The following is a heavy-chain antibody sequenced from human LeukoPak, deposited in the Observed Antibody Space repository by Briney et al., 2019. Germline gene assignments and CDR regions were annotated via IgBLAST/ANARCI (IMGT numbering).Heavy chain of an antibody. CDR1: GFTFSSYS. Sequence: GGSLRLSCAASGFTFSSYSMNWVRQAPGKGLEWVSSISSSSSYIYYADSVKGRFTISRDNAKNSLYLQMNSLRPEDTALYYCAKDKEYGSGSYYGFDYWGQGTLVTVSS. V-gene: IGHV3-21*04. D-gene: IGHD3-10*01. CDR2: ISSSSSYI. J-gene: IGHJ4*02. CDR3: AKDKEYGSGSYYGFDY.